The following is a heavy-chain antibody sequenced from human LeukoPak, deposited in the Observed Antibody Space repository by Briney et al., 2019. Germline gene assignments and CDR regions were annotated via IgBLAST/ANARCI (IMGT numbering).Heavy chain of an antibody. J-gene: IGHJ4*02. V-gene: IGHV3-73*01. Sequence: GGSLRLSCAASGFTFSGSAMHWVRQASGKGLEWVGRIRSKANSYATAYAASVKGSFTISRDDSKNTAYLQMNSLKTEDTAVYYCTRRAEGHSSSSDFDYWGQGTLVTVSS. CDR3: TRRAEGHSSSSDFDY. CDR2: IRSKANSYAT. D-gene: IGHD6-6*01. CDR1: GFTFSGSA.